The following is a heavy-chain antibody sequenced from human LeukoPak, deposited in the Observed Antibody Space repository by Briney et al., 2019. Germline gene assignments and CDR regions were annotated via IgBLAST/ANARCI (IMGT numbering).Heavy chain of an antibody. V-gene: IGHV4-61*05. CDR2: IYYSGST. J-gene: IGHJ4*02. CDR3: ARRMRYADYFDY. Sequence: SETLSLTCTVSGGSISSSSYYWGWIRQPPGKGLEWIGYIYYSGSTNFNPSLKSRVTISVDTSKNQFSLKLSSVTAADTAVYYCARRMRYADYFDYWGQGILVTVSS. CDR1: GGSISSSSYY. D-gene: IGHD2-8*01.